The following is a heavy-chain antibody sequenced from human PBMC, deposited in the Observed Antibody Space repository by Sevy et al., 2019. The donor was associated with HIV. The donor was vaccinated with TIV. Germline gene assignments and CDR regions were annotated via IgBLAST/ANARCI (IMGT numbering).Heavy chain of an antibody. J-gene: IGHJ1*01. CDR1: GFTFSRYS. D-gene: IGHD1-1*01. V-gene: IGHV3-30*04. CDR2: ISFDASNK. CDR3: ALERLSSDVAEYFQN. Sequence: GGSLRLSCAASGFTFSRYSMHWVRQAPGKGLEWVATISFDASNKHYADSVKGRFTISRDNFQNSLFHQMNSLRPEDTAVYYCALERLSSDVAEYFQNWGQGTLVTVSS.